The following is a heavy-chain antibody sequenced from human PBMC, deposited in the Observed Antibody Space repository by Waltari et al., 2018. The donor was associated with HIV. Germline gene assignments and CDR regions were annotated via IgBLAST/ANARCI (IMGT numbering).Heavy chain of an antibody. CDR3: AKHMTALVPFDY. V-gene: IGHV4-39*01. J-gene: IGHJ4*02. CDR2: IYYSGST. CDR1: GGSISSSSYY. Sequence: QLQLQESGPGLVQPSETLSLTCSVSGGSISSSSYYWGWIRPPPGKGLEWIGSIYYSGSTYYNPSLKSRVTISVDTSKNQFSLNLNSVTAADTAVYFCAKHMTALVPFDYWGQGTLVTVSS. D-gene: IGHD5-18*01.